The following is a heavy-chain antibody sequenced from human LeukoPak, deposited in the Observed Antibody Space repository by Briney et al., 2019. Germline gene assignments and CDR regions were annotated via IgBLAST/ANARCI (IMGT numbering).Heavy chain of an antibody. CDR1: GFTFSSYG. J-gene: IGHJ4*02. V-gene: IGHV3-30*18. D-gene: IGHD6-19*01. Sequence: PGRSLRLSCAASGFTFSSYGMHWARQAPGKGLEWVAVISYDGSNKYYADSVKGRFTISRDNSKNTLYLQMNSLRAEDTAVYYCAKDSSGWCHGPDYWGQGTLVTVSS. CDR2: ISYDGSNK. CDR3: AKDSSGWCHGPDY.